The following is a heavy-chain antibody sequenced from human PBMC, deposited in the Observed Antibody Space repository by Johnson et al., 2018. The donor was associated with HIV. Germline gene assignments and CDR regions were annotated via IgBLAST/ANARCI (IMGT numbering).Heavy chain of an antibody. D-gene: IGHD2-21*02. J-gene: IGHJ3*02. CDR2: ISGSGGST. Sequence: VQLVESGGGVVQPGRSLRLSCAASGFTFDDYAMHWVRQVPGKGLEWVSAISGSGGSTYYPDSVKGRFTVSRENAKNSLYLQMNSLRAEDTAVYYCAKDLVVVTARGAFDIWGQGTMVTVSS. CDR1: GFTFDDYA. V-gene: IGHV3-23*04. CDR3: AKDLVVVTARGAFDI.